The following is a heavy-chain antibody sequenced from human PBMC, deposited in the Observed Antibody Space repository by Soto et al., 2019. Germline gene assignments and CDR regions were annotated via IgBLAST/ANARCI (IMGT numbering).Heavy chain of an antibody. Sequence: QVQLVESGGGVVQPGRSLRLSCAASGFTFSSYAMHWVRQAPGKGLEWVAVISYDGSNKYYADSVKGRFTISRDNSKNTMYLQMNSLRAEDTAVYYCASAGSHIVVVTAILNWFDPWGQGTLVTVSS. D-gene: IGHD2-21*02. V-gene: IGHV3-30-3*01. J-gene: IGHJ5*02. CDR2: ISYDGSNK. CDR1: GFTFSSYA. CDR3: ASAGSHIVVVTAILNWFDP.